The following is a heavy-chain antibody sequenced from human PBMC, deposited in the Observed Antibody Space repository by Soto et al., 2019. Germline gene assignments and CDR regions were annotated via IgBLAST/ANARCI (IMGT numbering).Heavy chain of an antibody. CDR1: GFNVSDNY. Sequence: PGGSLRLSCAAAGFNVSDNYMGWVRQAPGKGLEWVSSFFTGGSTDYADSVKGRFTISRDDSKNTVYLQTNSPRAEDTAVYFCVRERRGLGIGFDHWDQGTLVTVSS. D-gene: IGHD6-19*01. V-gene: IGHV3-53*01. J-gene: IGHJ4*02. CDR2: FFTGGST. CDR3: VRERRGLGIGFDH.